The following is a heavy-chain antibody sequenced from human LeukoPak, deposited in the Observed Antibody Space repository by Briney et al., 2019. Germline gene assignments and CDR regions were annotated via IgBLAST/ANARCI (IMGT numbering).Heavy chain of an antibody. CDR3: ARVGRSDYYDSSGYYHDYYHFDY. CDR1: GFTFSSYW. D-gene: IGHD3-22*01. J-gene: IGHJ4*02. V-gene: IGHV3-74*01. CDR2: INSDGSST. Sequence: GGSLRLSXAASGFTFSSYWMHWVRQAPGKGLVWVSRINSDGSSTTYADSVKGRFTISRDNAKNTLHLQMNSLRAEDTAVYYCARVGRSDYYDSSGYYHDYYHFDYWGQGTLATVSS.